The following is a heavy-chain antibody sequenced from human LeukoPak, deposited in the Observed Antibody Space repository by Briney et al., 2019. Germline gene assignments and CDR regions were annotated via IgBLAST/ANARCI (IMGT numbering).Heavy chain of an antibody. CDR3: ARDRMTTVTSLDY. Sequence: ASVKVSCKASGYTFTSYYMHWVRQAPGQGLEWVGWISAYNGNTNYAQKLQGRVTMTTDTSTSTAYMDLRSLRSDDTAVYYCARDRMTTVTSLDYWGQGTLVTVSS. V-gene: IGHV1-18*04. D-gene: IGHD4-17*01. J-gene: IGHJ4*02. CDR1: GYTFTSYY. CDR2: ISAYNGNT.